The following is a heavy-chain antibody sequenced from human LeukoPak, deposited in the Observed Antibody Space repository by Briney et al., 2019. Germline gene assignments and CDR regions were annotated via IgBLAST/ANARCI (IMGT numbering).Heavy chain of an antibody. CDR3: ARGLYGSDSY. J-gene: IGHJ4*02. D-gene: IGHD6-19*01. Sequence: SGTLSLTCAVSGGSISSDNWWIWVRQPPGKGLEWIGEIYHSGRANYNPSLKSRVNMSVDKSKNQFSLSLGSVTAADTAVYHCARGLYGSDSYWGQGNLVTVSS. CDR2: IYHSGRA. CDR1: GGSISSDNW. V-gene: IGHV4-4*02.